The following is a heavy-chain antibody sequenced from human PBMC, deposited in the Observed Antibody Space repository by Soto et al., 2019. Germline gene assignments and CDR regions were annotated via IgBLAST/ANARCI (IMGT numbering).Heavy chain of an antibody. Sequence: GGSLRLSCAASGFTFSSYWMSWVRQAPGKGLEWVANIKPDGSEKWYVDSVKGRFTISRDNAKNSLYLQMNSLRAEDTAVYYCARGDYYDSSGPFSDAFDIWGQWTMVTVSS. J-gene: IGHJ3*02. CDR1: GFTFSSYW. CDR2: IKPDGSEK. D-gene: IGHD3-22*01. V-gene: IGHV3-7*04. CDR3: ARGDYYDSSGPFSDAFDI.